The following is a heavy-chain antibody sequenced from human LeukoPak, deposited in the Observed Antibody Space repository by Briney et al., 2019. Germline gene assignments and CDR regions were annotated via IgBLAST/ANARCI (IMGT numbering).Heavy chain of an antibody. CDR1: GGSFSGYY. J-gene: IGHJ4*02. CDR2: IDDSGST. V-gene: IGHV4-34*01. CDR3: ARDGYCSGGDRYWRGAPIDY. Sequence: PSETLSLTCAVYGGSFSGYYWNWIRQPPGKGLEWIGRIDDSGSTNYNPSLESRVTISVDASKNQFSLKVNSVTAADTAVYFCARDGYCSGGDRYWRGAPIDYWGQGTLLTVSS. D-gene: IGHD2-15*01.